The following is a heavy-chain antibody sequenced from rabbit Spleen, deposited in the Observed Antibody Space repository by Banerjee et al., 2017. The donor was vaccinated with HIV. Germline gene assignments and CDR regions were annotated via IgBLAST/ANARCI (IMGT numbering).Heavy chain of an antibody. CDR2: IDPVFGIT. CDR3: ARDGAGSSYFAL. V-gene: IGHV1S7*01. D-gene: IGHD8-1*01. Sequence: QSLEESAGGLVQPGGSLKLSCKASGFTLSSYYMNWVRQAPGKGLEWIGYIDPVFGITYYANWVNGRFSISRENAQNTVFLQMTSLTAADTATYFCARDGAGSSYFALWGQGTLVTVS. CDR1: GFTLSSYY. J-gene: IGHJ4*01.